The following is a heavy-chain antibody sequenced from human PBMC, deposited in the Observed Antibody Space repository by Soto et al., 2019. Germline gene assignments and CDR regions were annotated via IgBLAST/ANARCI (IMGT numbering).Heavy chain of an antibody. CDR2: IHYSGST. CDR1: GASISSGGAYY. Sequence: QVQLQESGPGLVKPSQTLSLTCAVSGASISSGGAYYWSWIRQSPGKGLEWIGYIHYSGSTYYNSSLKSRRTMSVDTAKNRFPLKVSSVTAADPAVYYCARSPKGLGNFDYWGQGTLVTVSS. CDR3: ARSPKGLGNFDY. J-gene: IGHJ4*02. D-gene: IGHD3-10*01. V-gene: IGHV4-30-4*01.